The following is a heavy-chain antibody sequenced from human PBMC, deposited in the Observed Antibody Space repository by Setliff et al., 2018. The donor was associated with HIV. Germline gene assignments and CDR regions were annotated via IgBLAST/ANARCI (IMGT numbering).Heavy chain of an antibody. J-gene: IGHJ4*02. CDR1: GGSISSHY. D-gene: IGHD2-15*01. V-gene: IGHV4-59*11. CDR2: IYYSGST. CDR3: ARAQSDCSGGSCGSYFDY. Sequence: SETLSLTCTVSGGSISSHYWSWIRQPPGKGLEWIGYIYYSGSTNYNPSLKSRVTISVDTSKNQFSLKLSSVTAADTAVYYCARAQSDCSGGSCGSYFDYWGQGTLVTVSS.